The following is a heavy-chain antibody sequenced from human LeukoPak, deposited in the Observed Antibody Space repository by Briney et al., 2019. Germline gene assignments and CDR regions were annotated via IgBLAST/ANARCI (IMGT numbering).Heavy chain of an antibody. D-gene: IGHD3-3*01. V-gene: IGHV3-73*01. CDR1: GITFSGSA. Sequence: PGGSLKLSCAASGITFSGSAMHWVRQASGKGLEWVGRIRSKANSYATAYAASVKGRFTISRDDSKNTAYLQMNSLKTEDTAVYYCTREYDFWSGYRYYYYYYYMDVWGKGTTVTVSS. CDR3: TREYDFWSGYRYYYYYYYMDV. J-gene: IGHJ6*03. CDR2: IRSKANSYAT.